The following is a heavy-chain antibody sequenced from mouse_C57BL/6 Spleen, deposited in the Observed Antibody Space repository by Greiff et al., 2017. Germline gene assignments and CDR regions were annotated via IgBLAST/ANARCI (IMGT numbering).Heavy chain of an antibody. Sequence: VKLMESGPELVKPGASVKISCKASGYAFSSSWMHWVKQRPGKGLKWIGRIYPGDGDTNYNGKFKGKATLTADKSSSTAYMQLSSLTSEDAAVYFCARSGSYYYGSSYDYFDYWGQGSTLTVS. CDR3: ARSGSYYYGSSYDYFDY. D-gene: IGHD1-1*01. V-gene: IGHV1-82*01. J-gene: IGHJ2*01. CDR2: IYPGDGDT. CDR1: GYAFSSSW.